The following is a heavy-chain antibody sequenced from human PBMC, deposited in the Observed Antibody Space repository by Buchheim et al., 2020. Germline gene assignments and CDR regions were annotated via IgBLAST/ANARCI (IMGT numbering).Heavy chain of an antibody. CDR2: MNPNSGNK. D-gene: IGHD3-9*01. CDR3: ARTKEILTGYHYYFDY. J-gene: IGHJ4*02. V-gene: IGHV1-8*01. CDR1: GYTFTSYD. Sequence: QVQLVQSGAEVKKPGASVKVSCKASGYTFTSYDINWVRQATGQGLEWMGWMNPNSGNKGYAQKFQGRFTMTRNPPISTAYMELSSLRSEDTAVYYCARTKEILTGYHYYFDYWGQGTL.